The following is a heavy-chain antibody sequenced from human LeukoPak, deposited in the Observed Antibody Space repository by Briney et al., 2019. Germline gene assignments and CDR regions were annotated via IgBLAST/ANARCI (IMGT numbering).Heavy chain of an antibody. D-gene: IGHD6-19*01. Sequence: PGGSLRLSCAASGFTFSKYWMLWVPQAPGKGLESFSRINTDGTVTTYADSVKGRFTVSRGNADNTIFLQMNSVRDEDTAVYYCATKQWLAPPPDSWGQGTPVTVSS. CDR3: ATKQWLAPPPDS. J-gene: IGHJ4*02. CDR2: INTDGTVT. V-gene: IGHV3-74*01. CDR1: GFTFSKYW.